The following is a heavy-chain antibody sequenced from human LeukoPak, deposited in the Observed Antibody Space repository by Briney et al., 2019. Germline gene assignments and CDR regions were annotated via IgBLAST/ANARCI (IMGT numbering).Heavy chain of an antibody. CDR3: ARDPWDFWGGYGNYMDV. V-gene: IGHV3-30-3*01. J-gene: IGHJ6*03. Sequence: GGSLRLSCAASGFTFSSYAMHWVRQAPGKGLEWVAVIPYDGSNKYYADSVKGRFTISRDNSKNTLYLQMNSLRAEDTAVYYCARDPWDFWGGYGNYMDVWGKGTTVTVSS. CDR1: GFTFSSYA. CDR2: IPYDGSNK. D-gene: IGHD3-3*01.